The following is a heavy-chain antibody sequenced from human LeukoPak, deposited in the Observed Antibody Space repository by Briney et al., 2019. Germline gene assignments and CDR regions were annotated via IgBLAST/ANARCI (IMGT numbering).Heavy chain of an antibody. CDR1: GGSIRSHY. Sequence: SETLSLTCTVSGGSIRSHYWSWIRQPPGKGLEWIGYIYYSGSTDYNPSLKSRVTISVDTSKNQFSLKLSSVTAADTAVYYCARGGYDSTGYLYYFDYWGQGTLVTVSS. CDR2: IYYSGST. J-gene: IGHJ4*02. D-gene: IGHD3-22*01. V-gene: IGHV4-59*11. CDR3: ARGGYDSTGYLYYFDY.